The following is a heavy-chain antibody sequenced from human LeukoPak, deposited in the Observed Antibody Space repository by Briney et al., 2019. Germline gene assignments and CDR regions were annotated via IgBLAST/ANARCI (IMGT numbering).Heavy chain of an antibody. V-gene: IGHV3-23*01. CDR2: TSGSGGAT. D-gene: IGHD6-19*01. CDR1: GFTFSSYS. Sequence: TGGSLRLSCAASGFTFSSYSMNWVRQAPGKGLEWVSGTSGSGGATYYADSVKGRFSISRDNSKNTLYLQMNSLRAEDTAIYYCAKSPQWLVPSWFDPWGQGTLVTVSS. CDR3: AKSPQWLVPSWFDP. J-gene: IGHJ5*02.